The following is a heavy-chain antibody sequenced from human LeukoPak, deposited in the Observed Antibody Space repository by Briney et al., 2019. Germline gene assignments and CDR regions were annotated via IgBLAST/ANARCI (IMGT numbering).Heavy chain of an antibody. CDR1: GGTFSSYA. V-gene: IGHV1-69*04. CDR3: ARDYGDYPETVPLGWFDP. CDR2: IIPIFGIA. D-gene: IGHD4-17*01. Sequence: PGSSVKVSCKASGGTFSSYAIGWVRQAPGQGLEWMGRIIPIFGIANYAQKFQGRVTITADKSTSTAYMELSSLRSEDTAVYYCARDYGDYPETVPLGWFDPWGQGTLVTVSS. J-gene: IGHJ5*02.